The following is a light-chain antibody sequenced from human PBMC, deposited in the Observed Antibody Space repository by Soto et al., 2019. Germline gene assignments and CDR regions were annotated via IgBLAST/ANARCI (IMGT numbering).Light chain of an antibody. Sequence: IVLTQSPCTLSLSPGERATLSCRAIQSVSNNYLAWYQQKPGQAPRLLIYGASSRATGIPDRFSGSGSGTDFTLTISSLQPEDFATYYCQQSYSTPRLTFGGGTKVDTK. CDR1: QSVSNNY. V-gene: IGKV3-20*01. CDR3: QQSYSTPRLT. J-gene: IGKJ4*01. CDR2: GAS.